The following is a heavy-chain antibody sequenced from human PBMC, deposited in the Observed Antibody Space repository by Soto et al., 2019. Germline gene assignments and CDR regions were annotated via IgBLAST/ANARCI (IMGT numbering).Heavy chain of an antibody. CDR2: INSDGSST. V-gene: IGHV3-74*01. J-gene: IGHJ5*02. CDR3: ARSIAARENWFDP. CDR1: GFTFSSYW. Sequence: GGSLRLSCAASGFTFSSYWMHWVRQAPGKGLVWVSRINSDGSSTSYADSVKGRFTISRDNAKNTLYLQMNSLRAEDTAVYYCARSIAARENWFDPWGQGTLVTVSS. D-gene: IGHD6-13*01.